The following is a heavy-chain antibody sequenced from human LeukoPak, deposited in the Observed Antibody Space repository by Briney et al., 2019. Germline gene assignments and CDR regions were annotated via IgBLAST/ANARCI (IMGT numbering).Heavy chain of an antibody. CDR1: GYMFSNYA. CDR2: ISVDGTNQ. Sequence: GGSLRLSCAASGYMFSNYAMNWVRQSADKGLEWVAIISVDGTNQQYADSVKGRFTIPRDNSNNMLFLQMRSLRREDTAVYYCAGDFGYWGQGTLVTVSS. CDR3: AGDFGY. J-gene: IGHJ4*02. V-gene: IGHV3-30*04. D-gene: IGHD3-10*01.